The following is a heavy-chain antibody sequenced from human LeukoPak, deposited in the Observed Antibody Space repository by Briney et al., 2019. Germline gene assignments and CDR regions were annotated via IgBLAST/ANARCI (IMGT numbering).Heavy chain of an antibody. CDR2: ISGSGGST. CDR3: AKLPYSNYVRRWFDP. J-gene: IGHJ5*02. CDR1: GFTFSSYA. Sequence: PGGSLRLSCAASGFTFSSYAMSWVRQAPGKGLEWVSAISGSGGSTYYADSVKGRFTISRDNSKNTLYLQMNSLRAEDTAVYYCAKLPYSNYVRRWFDPWGQGTLVTVSS. V-gene: IGHV3-23*01. D-gene: IGHD4-11*01.